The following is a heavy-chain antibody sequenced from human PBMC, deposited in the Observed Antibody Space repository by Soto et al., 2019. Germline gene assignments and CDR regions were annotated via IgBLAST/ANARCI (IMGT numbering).Heavy chain of an antibody. CDR3: ASSWLRPYYYGIDV. CDR1: GYSFTSYW. V-gene: IGHV5-10-1*01. Sequence: GESLKISCKGSGYSFTSYWISWVRQMPGKGLEWMGRIYPGDSDTSYSPSFQGHVTISADKSISTAYLQWSSLKASDTAMYYCASSWLRPYYYGIDVCGQGTTVTVSS. CDR2: IYPGDSDT. J-gene: IGHJ6*02. D-gene: IGHD5-12*01.